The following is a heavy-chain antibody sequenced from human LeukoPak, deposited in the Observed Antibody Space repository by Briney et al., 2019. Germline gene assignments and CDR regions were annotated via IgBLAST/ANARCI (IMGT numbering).Heavy chain of an antibody. J-gene: IGHJ4*02. CDR2: ISAYNGNT. CDR1: GYTFTSYG. D-gene: IGHD3-9*01. CDR3: ARGASYDILTGYYYFDY. Sequence: ASVKVSCKASGYTFTSYGISWVRQAPGQGLEWIGWISAYNGNTNYAQKLKGRVTMTTDTSTSTVYMELRSVRSEDTAVYYCARGASYDILTGYYYFDYWGQGTLVTVSS. V-gene: IGHV1-18*01.